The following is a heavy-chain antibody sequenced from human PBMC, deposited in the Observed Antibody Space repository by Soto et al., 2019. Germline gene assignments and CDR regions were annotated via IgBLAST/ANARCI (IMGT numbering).Heavy chain of an antibody. CDR2: IKQDGSEK. CDR3: ARDIAAAGKRYPVRNYSYYGMDV. V-gene: IGHV3-7*03. Sequence: GESLKISCAASGFTFSSYWMSWVRQAPGKVLEWVANIKQDGSEKYYVDSVKGRFTISRDNAKNSLYLQMNSLRAEDTAVYYCARDIAAAGKRYPVRNYSYYGMDVWGQGXTVTVYS. CDR1: GFTFSSYW. J-gene: IGHJ6*02. D-gene: IGHD6-13*01.